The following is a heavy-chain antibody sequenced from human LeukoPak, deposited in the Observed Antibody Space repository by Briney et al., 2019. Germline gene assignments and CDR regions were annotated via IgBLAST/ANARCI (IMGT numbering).Heavy chain of an antibody. CDR3: TRHVPSSGYANFDY. CDR2: IRYDGSNK. J-gene: IGHJ4*02. V-gene: IGHV3-30*02. CDR1: GFTFSSYG. D-gene: IGHD5-12*01. Sequence: GGSLRLSCAASGFTFSSYGIHWVRQAPGKGLEWVAFIRYDGSNKYYADSVKGRFTISRDNSKNTLYLQMNSLRVEDTAVYYCTRHVPSSGYANFDYWGQGTRVTVSS.